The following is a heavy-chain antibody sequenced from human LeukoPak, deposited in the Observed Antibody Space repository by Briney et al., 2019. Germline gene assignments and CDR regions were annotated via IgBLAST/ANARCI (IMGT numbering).Heavy chain of an antibody. D-gene: IGHD3-10*01. CDR3: AKAESGVRPNAFDI. CDR2: ISGSGGST. V-gene: IGHV3-23*01. J-gene: IGHJ3*02. CDR1: GFTVSSNY. Sequence: PGGSLRLSCAASGFTVSSNYMSWVRQAPGKGLEWVSAISGSGGSTYYADSVKGRFTISRDNSKNTLYLQMNSLRAEDAAVYYCAKAESGVRPNAFDIWGQGTMVTVSS.